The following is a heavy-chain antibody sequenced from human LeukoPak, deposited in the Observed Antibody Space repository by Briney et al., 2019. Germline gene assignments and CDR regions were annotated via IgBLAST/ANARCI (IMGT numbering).Heavy chain of an antibody. J-gene: IGHJ4*02. V-gene: IGHV3-30*02. D-gene: IGHD3-3*01. CDR1: GFTFSSYG. CDR2: IRYDGSNK. CDR3: AKELLRFLEWFDY. Sequence: PGGSLRLSCAASGFTFSSYGMHWVRQAPGKGLEWVAFIRYDGSNKYYADSVKGRFTISRDNSKNTLYLQMNSLRAEDTAVYYCAKELLRFLEWFDYWGRGTLVTVSS.